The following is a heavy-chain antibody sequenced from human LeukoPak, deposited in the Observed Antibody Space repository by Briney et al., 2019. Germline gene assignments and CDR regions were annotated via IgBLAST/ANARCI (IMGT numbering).Heavy chain of an antibody. Sequence: ASVKVSCKASGYTFTSYYMNWVRQAPGQGLEWMGIINPSGGSTSYAQKFQGRVTMTRDTSTSTVYMELSSLRSEDTAVYYCARDETGTYYFDYWGQGTLVTVSS. D-gene: IGHD1-1*01. CDR2: INPSGGST. CDR3: ARDETGTYYFDY. J-gene: IGHJ4*02. CDR1: GYTFTSYY. V-gene: IGHV1-46*01.